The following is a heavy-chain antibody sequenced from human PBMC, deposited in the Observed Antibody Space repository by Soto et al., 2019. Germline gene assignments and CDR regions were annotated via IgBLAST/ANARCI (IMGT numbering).Heavy chain of an antibody. CDR1: GYTFTSYY. J-gene: IGHJ4*02. CDR3: ARGTYCSGGSCHFRFDF. D-gene: IGHD2-15*01. V-gene: IGHV1-46*01. Sequence: QVQLVQSGAEVKKPGASVKVSCKASGYTFTSYYMHWVRQAPGQGLEWMGIINPSGGSTTYAQQFQGRVTVTRDTSTSTVYMELSSLRFEDTAVYYCARGTYCSGGSCHFRFDFWGQGTLVTVSS. CDR2: INPSGGST.